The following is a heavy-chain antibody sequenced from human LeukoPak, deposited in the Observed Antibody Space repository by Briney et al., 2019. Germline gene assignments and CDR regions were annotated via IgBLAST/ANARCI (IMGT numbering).Heavy chain of an antibody. CDR3: ARHLTNYYHYFDY. Sequence: SETLSLTCTVSGGSISSYYWSWIRQPPGKGLEWIGYIYYSGSTNYNPSLKSRVTISVDTSKNQFSLKLSSVTAADTAVYYCARHLTNYYHYFDYWGQGTLVTVSS. CDR2: IYYSGST. J-gene: IGHJ4*02. V-gene: IGHV4-59*08. D-gene: IGHD3-22*01. CDR1: GGSISSYY.